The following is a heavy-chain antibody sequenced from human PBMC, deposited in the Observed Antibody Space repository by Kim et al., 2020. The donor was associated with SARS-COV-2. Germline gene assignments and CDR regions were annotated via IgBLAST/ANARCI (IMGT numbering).Heavy chain of an antibody. CDR3: AKHDARYCSGGNCWYFDY. V-gene: IGHV4-34*01. J-gene: IGHJ4*02. D-gene: IGHD2-15*01. CDR2: INHIGST. CDR1: GVSFSDYY. Sequence: SETLSLTCAVYGVSFSDYYWTWIRQPPGKGLEWIGEINHIGSTKHNPSLKSQVTMSVDTSKNQLSLKLTFVTAADTAVYYCAKHDARYCSGGNCWYFDYWGPGTMVTVSS.